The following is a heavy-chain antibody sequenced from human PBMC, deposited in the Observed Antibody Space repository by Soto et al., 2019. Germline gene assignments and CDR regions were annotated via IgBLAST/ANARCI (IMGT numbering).Heavy chain of an antibody. V-gene: IGHV1-18*01. CDR1: GYTFTSYG. CDR2: ISAYNGNT. CDR3: ARDRWGDYGSIDY. Sequence: GXSVKVCCKASGYTFTSYGIGWLRQAPGQGLEWMGWISAYNGNTNYAQKLQGRVTMTTDTSTSTAYMELRSLRSDDTAVYYCARDRWGDYGSIDYWGQGTLVTVSS. J-gene: IGHJ4*02. D-gene: IGHD4-17*01.